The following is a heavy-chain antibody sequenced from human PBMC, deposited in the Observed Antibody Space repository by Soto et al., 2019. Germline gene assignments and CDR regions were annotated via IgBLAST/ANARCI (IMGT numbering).Heavy chain of an antibody. CDR1: GFTFSSYA. CDR2: ISGSGGST. Sequence: GGSLRLSCAASGFTFSSYAMSWVRQAPGKGLEWVSAISGSGGSTYYADSVKGRFTISRDNSKNTLCLQMNSLRAEDTAVYYCAKDLAARPGLGWFDPWGQGTLVTVSS. V-gene: IGHV3-23*01. CDR3: AKDLAARPGLGWFDP. D-gene: IGHD6-6*01. J-gene: IGHJ5*02.